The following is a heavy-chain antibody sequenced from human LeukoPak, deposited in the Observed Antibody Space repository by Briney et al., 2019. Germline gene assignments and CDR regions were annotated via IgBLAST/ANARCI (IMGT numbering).Heavy chain of an antibody. CDR2: ISGSGGST. CDR3: ARSGSGWAFDI. D-gene: IGHD3-3*01. CDR1: GFTFSSHA. Sequence: GASLRLSCAASGFTFSSHAMSWVRPAPGKGLEWVSGISGSGGSTNYADSVKGGFTISRDNSKNTLYLQMNSLRAEDTAVYYCARSGSGWAFDIWGQGTMVTVSS. V-gene: IGHV3-23*01. J-gene: IGHJ3*02.